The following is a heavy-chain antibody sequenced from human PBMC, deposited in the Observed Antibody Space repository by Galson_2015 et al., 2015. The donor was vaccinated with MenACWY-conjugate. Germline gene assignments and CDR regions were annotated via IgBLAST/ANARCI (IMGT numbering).Heavy chain of an antibody. V-gene: IGHV3-74*01. D-gene: IGHD6-13*01. J-gene: IGHJ6*02. CDR2: INSDGSST. CDR3: ARGGWLFSCSWWPYYYYGMDV. CDR1: GFTFSSYW. Sequence: SLRLSCAASGFTFSSYWMHWVRQAPGKGLVWVSRINSDGSSTSYADSVKGRFTISRDNAKNTLYLQMNSLRAEDTAVYYCARGGWLFSCSWWPYYYYGMDVWGQGTTVTVSS.